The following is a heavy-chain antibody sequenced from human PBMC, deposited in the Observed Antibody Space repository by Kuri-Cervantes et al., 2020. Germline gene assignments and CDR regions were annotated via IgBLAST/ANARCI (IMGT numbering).Heavy chain of an antibody. V-gene: IGHV1-69*13. CDR1: GGTFSSYA. CDR3: ATRHRTWGVLDY. Sequence: SVKVSCKASGGTFSSYAISWVRQAPGQGLEWMGGIIPIFGTANYAQKFQGRVTITADESTSTAYMELSSLRSEDTAVYYCATRHRTWGVLDYWGQGALVTVSS. CDR2: IIPIFGTA. D-gene: IGHD3-10*01. J-gene: IGHJ4*02.